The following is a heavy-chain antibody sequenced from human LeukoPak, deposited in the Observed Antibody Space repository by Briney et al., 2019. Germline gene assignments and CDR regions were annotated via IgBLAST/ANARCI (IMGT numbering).Heavy chain of an antibody. Sequence: ASVKVSCKASGGTFSSYAISWVRQAPGQGLEWMGRIIPILGIANYAQKFQGRVTITADKSTSTAYMELSSLRSEDTAVYYCARGAEYQLLQYYFDYWGQGTLVTVSS. CDR2: IIPILGIA. V-gene: IGHV1-69*04. D-gene: IGHD2-2*01. J-gene: IGHJ4*02. CDR3: ARGAEYQLLQYYFDY. CDR1: GGTFSSYA.